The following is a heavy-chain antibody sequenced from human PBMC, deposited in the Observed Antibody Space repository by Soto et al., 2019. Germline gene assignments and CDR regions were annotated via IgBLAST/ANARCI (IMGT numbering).Heavy chain of an antibody. CDR1: GFTFSNCG. Sequence: PGGSLRLSCAASGFTFSNCGMNWVRQTPGKGLEWVSYISDSGATKHYADSVKGRFTISRDNGKDSLYLQMNSLRDEDTAVYFCARCSRNGCYSYGVDVWGQGATVTVSS. J-gene: IGHJ6*02. CDR2: ISDSGATK. CDR3: ARCSRNGCYSYGVDV. V-gene: IGHV3-48*02. D-gene: IGHD2-2*01.